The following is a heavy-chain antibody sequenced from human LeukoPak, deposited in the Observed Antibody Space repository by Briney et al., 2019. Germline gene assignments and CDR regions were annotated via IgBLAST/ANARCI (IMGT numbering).Heavy chain of an antibody. J-gene: IGHJ6*03. CDR1: GGTFSSYA. CDR3: ARVHSSSDYYYYYMDV. V-gene: IGHV1-69*01. CDR2: IIPIFGTA. Sequence: SVKVSCKASGGTFSSYAISWVRQAPGQGLEWMGGIIPIFGTANYAQKFQGRVTITADESTSTAYMELSSLGSEDTAVYYCARVHSSSDYYYYYMDVWGKGTTVTVSS. D-gene: IGHD6-6*01.